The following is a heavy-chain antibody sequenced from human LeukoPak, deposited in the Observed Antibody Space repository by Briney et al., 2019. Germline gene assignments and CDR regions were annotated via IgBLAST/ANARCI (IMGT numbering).Heavy chain of an antibody. V-gene: IGHV3-30-3*01. CDR2: ISYDGSNK. D-gene: IGHD4-17*01. CDR3: ARTVTRGYYYYGMDV. CDR1: GFTFSSYA. J-gene: IGHJ6*02. Sequence: GGSLRLSCAASGFTFSSYAMHWVRQAPGKGLEWVAIISYDGSNKYYADSVKGRFTISRDNSKDKLYLQMISLRDEDTAVYYCARTVTRGYYYYGMDVWGQGTTVTVSS.